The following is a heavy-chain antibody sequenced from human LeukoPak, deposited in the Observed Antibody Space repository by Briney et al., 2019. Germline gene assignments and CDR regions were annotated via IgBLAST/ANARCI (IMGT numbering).Heavy chain of an antibody. V-gene: IGHV3-48*03. J-gene: IGHJ4*02. CDR3: ARDSGHVDTAMAYDY. CDR2: ISNSGGII. CDR1: GFTFSSYE. Sequence: GGSLRLSCAASGFTFSSYEMNWVRQAPGKGLEWVSSISNSGGIIYYADSVKGRFTISRDNAKNSLYLQMNSLRAEDTAVYYCARDSGHVDTAMAYDYWGQGTLVTVSS. D-gene: IGHD5-18*01.